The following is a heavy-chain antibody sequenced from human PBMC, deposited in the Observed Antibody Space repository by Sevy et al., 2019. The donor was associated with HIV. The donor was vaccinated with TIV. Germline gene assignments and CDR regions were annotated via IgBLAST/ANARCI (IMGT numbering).Heavy chain of an antibody. CDR1: GFTFSTYS. V-gene: IGHV3-48*02. J-gene: IGHJ4*02. Sequence: GGSLRLSCAASGFTFSTYSMNWVRQAPGKGLEWVSYISSSSSAIYDADSVKGRFTISRDNAKNSLYLQMNSPRDDDTAVYYCASLGGGIYGYWGQGTLVTVSS. CDR2: ISSSSSAI. D-gene: IGHD3-10*01. CDR3: ASLGGGIYGY.